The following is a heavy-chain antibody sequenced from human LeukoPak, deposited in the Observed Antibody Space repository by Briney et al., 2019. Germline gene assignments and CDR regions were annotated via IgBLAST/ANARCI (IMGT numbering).Heavy chain of an antibody. D-gene: IGHD3-3*01. CDR3: AKSVLWVFGVVIKSYYFDY. J-gene: IGHJ4*02. Sequence: PGGSLRLSCAASGFTFSSYAMHWVRQAPGKGLEWVAVISYDGSNKYYADSVKGRFTISRDNSKNTLYLQMNSLRAEDTAVYYCAKSVLWVFGVVIKSYYFDYWGQGTLVTVSS. CDR2: ISYDGSNK. V-gene: IGHV3-30-3*01. CDR1: GFTFSSYA.